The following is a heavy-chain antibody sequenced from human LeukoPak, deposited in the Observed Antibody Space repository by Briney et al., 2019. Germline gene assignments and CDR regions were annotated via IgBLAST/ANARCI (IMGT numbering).Heavy chain of an antibody. J-gene: IGHJ4*02. CDR3: ARGRAYYYASGSPYYFDS. CDR1: GSTFSSYW. V-gene: IGHV3-7*03. Sequence: GSLRLSCAASGSTFSSYWMSWVRQAPGKGLEWVANTKQDGSEKYYVDSVKGRFTISRDNAKNSLYLQMNSLRAEDTAVYYCARGRAYYYASGSPYYFDSWGQGTLVTVSS. CDR2: TKQDGSEK. D-gene: IGHD3-10*01.